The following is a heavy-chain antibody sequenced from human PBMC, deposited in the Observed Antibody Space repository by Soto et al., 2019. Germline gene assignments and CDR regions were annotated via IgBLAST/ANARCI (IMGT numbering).Heavy chain of an antibody. V-gene: IGHV3-21*01. CDR2: ISSSSSYI. CDR1: GFTFSSYS. CDR3: ARVAAAANYYYYGMDV. D-gene: IGHD6-13*01. J-gene: IGHJ6*02. Sequence: EVQLVESGGGLVKPGGSLRLSCAASGFTFSSYSMNWVRQAPGKGLAWVSSISSSSSYIYYADSVKGRFTISRDNAKNSLYLQMNSLRAEDTAVYYCARVAAAANYYYYGMDVWGQGTTVTVSS.